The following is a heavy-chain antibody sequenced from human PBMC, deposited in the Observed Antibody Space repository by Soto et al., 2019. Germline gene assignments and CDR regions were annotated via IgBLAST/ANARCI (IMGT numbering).Heavy chain of an antibody. V-gene: IGHV4-59*02. CDR3: ARSGHSFAGAV. Sequence: AATLFLNCTVSGTSVGNNFWSWFRQPAGKGLEHIGCIYNSGSTSYNPSLKSRVTISIDRSKNQISLNLRSLTAADTAVYYCARSGHSFAGAVWGQGTRGTGSS. CDR1: GTSVGNNF. CDR2: IYNSGST. D-gene: IGHD3-16*01. J-gene: IGHJ4*02.